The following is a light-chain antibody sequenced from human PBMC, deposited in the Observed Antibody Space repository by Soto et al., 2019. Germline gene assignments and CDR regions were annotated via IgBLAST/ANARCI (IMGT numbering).Light chain of an antibody. CDR3: QQYSNWPSWT. V-gene: IGKV3-15*01. CDR2: GAS. CDR1: QSVSSF. J-gene: IGKJ1*01. Sequence: EKVMMQSPATLSMSPGERATLSCRASQSVSSFLAWYQQKPGQAPRLLIYGASTRATGIPARFSGSGSGTEFTLTISSLQSEDFAVYYCQQYSNWPSWTFGQGTKV.